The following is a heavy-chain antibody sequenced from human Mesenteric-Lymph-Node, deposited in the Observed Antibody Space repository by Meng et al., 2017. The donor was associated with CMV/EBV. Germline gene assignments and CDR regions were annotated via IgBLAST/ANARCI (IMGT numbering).Heavy chain of an antibody. CDR1: GFTFTSYD. CDR3: ARGPSIAEGIDY. D-gene: IGHD6-13*01. J-gene: IGHJ4*02. CDR2: IGTAGDT. V-gene: IGHV3-13*01. Sequence: GESLKISCAASGFTFTSYDMHWVRQGTGKGLEWVSAIGTAGDTYYPDSVKGRFTISRENAKNSLYLQMNSLRAGDTAVYYCARGPSIAEGIDYWGQGTLVTVSS.